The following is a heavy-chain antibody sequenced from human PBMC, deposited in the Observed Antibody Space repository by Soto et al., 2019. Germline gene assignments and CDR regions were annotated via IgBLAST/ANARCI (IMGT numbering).Heavy chain of an antibody. CDR3: AKFYADSMFDISSFPDH. V-gene: IGHV3-23*01. Sequence: EVQLLESGGGLIQPGGSLRLSCAASGFTFSSYAMTWVRQAPGKGLEWVSSISGNGGGTFYAESVKGRFVISRDNSRKTVDLEMNSLRVEDTAMYLCAKFYADSMFDISSFPDHWGQGTLVTVSS. CDR2: ISGNGGGT. D-gene: IGHD4-17*01. J-gene: IGHJ4*02. CDR1: GFTFSSYA.